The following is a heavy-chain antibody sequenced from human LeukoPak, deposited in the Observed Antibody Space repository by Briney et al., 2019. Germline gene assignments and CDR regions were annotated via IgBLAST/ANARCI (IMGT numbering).Heavy chain of an antibody. D-gene: IGHD1-7*01. CDR1: GGSISSYY. Sequence: PSETLSLTCTVSGGSISSYYWSWIRQPPGKGLEWIGYIYYSGSTNYNPSLKSRVTISVDTSKNQFSQKLSSVTAADTAVYYCARDAGTRFDYWGQGTLVTVSS. J-gene: IGHJ4*02. CDR2: IYYSGST. V-gene: IGHV4-59*01. CDR3: ARDAGTRFDY.